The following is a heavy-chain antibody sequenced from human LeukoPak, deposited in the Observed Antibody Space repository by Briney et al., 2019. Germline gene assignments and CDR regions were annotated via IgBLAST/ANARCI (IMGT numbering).Heavy chain of an antibody. CDR2: IYYSGSS. V-gene: IGHV4-59*01. CDR1: GGSISSYY. Sequence: SETLSLTCTISGGSISSYYWSWIRQPPGKGLEWIGYIYYSGSSNYNPSLKSRVTISVDTSKNQFSLKLSSVTAADTAVYYCAGLGASGNGYLSWFDPWGQGTLVTVSS. J-gene: IGHJ5*02. CDR3: AGLGASGNGYLSWFDP. D-gene: IGHD3-22*01.